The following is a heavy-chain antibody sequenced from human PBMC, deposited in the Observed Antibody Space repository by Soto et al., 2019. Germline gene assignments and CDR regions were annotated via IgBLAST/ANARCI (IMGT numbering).Heavy chain of an antibody. CDR1: GDSITSDKYY. D-gene: IGHD3-22*01. V-gene: IGHV4-39*07. CDR3: ARTSSGYYFDHNWFDP. Sequence: PSETLSLTCTVSGDSITSDKYYWGWIRQPPGKGLETIANIYYDGNTYYNTSLESRVNISVDTSKNQFSLKLSSVTAADTALYYCARTSSGYYFDHNWFDPWGQGTLVTVSS. CDR2: IYYDGNT. J-gene: IGHJ5*02.